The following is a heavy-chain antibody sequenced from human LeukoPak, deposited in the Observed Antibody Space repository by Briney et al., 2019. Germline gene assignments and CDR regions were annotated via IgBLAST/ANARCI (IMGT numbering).Heavy chain of an antibody. V-gene: IGHV3-30*03. J-gene: IGHJ4*02. Sequence: QPAGSLRLSCAAPGFTFSSHGIHWVRQAPRNGLHWVAGISSDGTNKYYADSVKVRCPISRDTSKNMLYLQMNSLGAEDTAVYDCARGYSSSWLGYFDYWGQGTLVTVSS. CDR2: ISSDGTNK. D-gene: IGHD6-13*01. CDR1: GFTFSSHG. CDR3: ARGYSSSWLGYFDY.